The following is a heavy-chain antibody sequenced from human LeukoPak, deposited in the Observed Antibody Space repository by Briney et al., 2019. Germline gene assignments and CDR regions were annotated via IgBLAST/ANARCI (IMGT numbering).Heavy chain of an antibody. J-gene: IGHJ6*03. D-gene: IGHD2-2*01. CDR1: GGSISDYY. CDR3: SRGDFCSSSNCYLRPMDV. V-gene: IGHV4-59*01. Sequence: SETLSLTCTVSGGSISDYYWNWIRQPPGMGLEWIGYIYYSGSTTYNPSLKSRVTMSVDTAKNQFSLKLRSVTAVDTAVYYCSRGDFCSSSNCYLRPMDVWGKGTTVTVSS. CDR2: IYYSGST.